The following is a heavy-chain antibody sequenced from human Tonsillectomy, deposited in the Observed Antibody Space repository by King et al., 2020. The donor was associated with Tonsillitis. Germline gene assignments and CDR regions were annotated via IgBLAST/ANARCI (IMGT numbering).Heavy chain of an antibody. CDR1: RGSISSSFY. CDR2: IFYTGST. D-gene: IGHD3-9*01. V-gene: IGHV4-39*07. CDR3: ARQEVTGFYSEVFYYYGLDV. Sequence: QLQESGPGLVRPSETLSLTCNVSRGSISSSFYWGWLRPPPGKGLAWIGSIFYTGSTHYNPSLRSRVTISVDTSKNHFSLKLSSVTAADTAVYYCARQEVTGFYSEVFYYYGLDVWGQGTTVTVSS. J-gene: IGHJ6*02.